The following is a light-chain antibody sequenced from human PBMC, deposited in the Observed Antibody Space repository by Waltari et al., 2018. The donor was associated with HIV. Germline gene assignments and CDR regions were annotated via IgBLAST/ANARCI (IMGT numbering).Light chain of an antibody. CDR1: QSVSSY. CDR3: QQRSNWPLT. J-gene: IGKJ4*01. V-gene: IGKV3-11*01. CDR2: DAS. Sequence: EILLTQSPATLSLSPGERATLSCRASQSVSSYLGWYQQKPGQAPRLLIYDASNSATGIPARFSGSGSGTDFTLTISSLEPEDFAVYYCQQRSNWPLTFGGGTKVEIK.